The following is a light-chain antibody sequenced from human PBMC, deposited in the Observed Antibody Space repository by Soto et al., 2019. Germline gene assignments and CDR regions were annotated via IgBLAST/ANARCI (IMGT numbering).Light chain of an antibody. CDR1: QTVRGAF. V-gene: IGKV3-20*01. J-gene: IGKJ1*01. Sequence: PGDTGTVSCRASQTVRGAFLAWYQQKPGQAPRLLLYGASKRVTGIPDRFSGSGSGTEFTLTISGLEAEDFAVYYCLQFDNSRTFGQGTKVEIK. CDR3: LQFDNSRT. CDR2: GAS.